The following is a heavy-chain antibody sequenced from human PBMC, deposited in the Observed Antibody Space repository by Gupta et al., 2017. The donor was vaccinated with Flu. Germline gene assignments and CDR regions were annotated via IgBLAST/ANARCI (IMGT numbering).Heavy chain of an antibody. J-gene: IGHJ3*02. CDR2: INHSGST. CDR1: GGSFSGYY. CDR3: ARGGQQLAMGAFDI. Sequence: QVQLQQWGAGLLKPSETLSLTCAVSGGSFSGYYWSWIRQPPGKGLEWIGEINHSGSTNYNPSLKSRVTISVDTSKNQFSLKLSSVTAADTAVYYCARGGQQLAMGAFDIWGQGTMVTVSS. V-gene: IGHV4-34*01. D-gene: IGHD6-13*01.